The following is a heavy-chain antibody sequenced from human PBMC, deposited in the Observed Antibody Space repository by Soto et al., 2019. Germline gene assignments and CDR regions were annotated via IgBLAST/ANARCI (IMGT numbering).Heavy chain of an antibody. CDR1: GGSISSSSYY. J-gene: IGHJ5*02. V-gene: IGHV4-39*01. Sequence: SETLSLTCTVSGGSISSSSYYWGWIRQPPGKGLGWIGSIYYSGSTYYNPSLKSRVTISVDTSKNQFSLKLSSVTAADTAVYYCARPGIAAGWFDPWGQGTLVTVSS. CDR2: IYYSGST. CDR3: ARPGIAAGWFDP. D-gene: IGHD6-13*01.